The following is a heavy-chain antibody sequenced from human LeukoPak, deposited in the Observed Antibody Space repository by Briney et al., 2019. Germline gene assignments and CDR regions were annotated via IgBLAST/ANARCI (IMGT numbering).Heavy chain of an antibody. CDR3: ARSAGYDINGYYSFADY. D-gene: IGHD3-22*01. V-gene: IGHV5-51*01. J-gene: IGHJ4*02. CDR1: GYSFISYW. CDR2: IYPGDSDT. Sequence: GESLKISCKGSGYSFISYWIGWVRQMPGKGLEWMGIIYPGDSDTRYSPSFQGQVTISADKSISTAYLQWSSLKASDTAMYYCARSAGYDINGYYSFADYWGQGTLVTVSS.